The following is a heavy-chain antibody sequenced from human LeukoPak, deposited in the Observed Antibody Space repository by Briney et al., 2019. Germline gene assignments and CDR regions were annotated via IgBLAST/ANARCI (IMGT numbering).Heavy chain of an antibody. Sequence: GGSLRLSCAASGFTFSSYAMSWVRQAPGKGLEWVSAISGSGGSTYYADSVKGRFTISRDNSKDTLYLQMNSLRAEDTAVYYCAKDELPNPYYYYYGMDVWGQGTTVTVSS. CDR1: GFTFSSYA. J-gene: IGHJ6*02. CDR3: AKDELPNPYYYYYGMDV. V-gene: IGHV3-23*01. D-gene: IGHD1-26*01. CDR2: ISGSGGST.